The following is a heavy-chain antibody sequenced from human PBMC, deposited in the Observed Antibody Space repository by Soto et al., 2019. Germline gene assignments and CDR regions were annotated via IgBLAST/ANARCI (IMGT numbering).Heavy chain of an antibody. J-gene: IGHJ4*02. CDR3: AIANRSSWHNFDY. CDR2: MSYDGSQK. Sequence: QVQLVESGGGVVQPGRSLRLSCAASGFIFSTYTMHWVRQAPGKGLEWLTVMSYDGSQKYYADSVKGRLTISRDNSKNTRYLQMTSLRAEDTAVYHCAIANRSSWHNFDYCGQGTLVTVSS. CDR1: GFIFSTYT. D-gene: IGHD6-13*01. V-gene: IGHV3-30*14.